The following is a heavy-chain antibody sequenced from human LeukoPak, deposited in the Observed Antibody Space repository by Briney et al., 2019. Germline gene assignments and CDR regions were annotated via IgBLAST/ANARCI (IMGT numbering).Heavy chain of an antibody. D-gene: IGHD3-10*01. CDR2: IYPGDSET. Sequence: GESLKISCKGTGYSFTSYWIGWVRQMPGKGLEWMGIIYPGDSETRYSPSFQGQVTISADKSISTAYLQWGSLKASDTAMYYCAKNQNYGSGSSHFDYWGQGTLVTVSS. J-gene: IGHJ4*02. CDR1: GYSFTSYW. V-gene: IGHV5-51*01. CDR3: AKNQNYGSGSSHFDY.